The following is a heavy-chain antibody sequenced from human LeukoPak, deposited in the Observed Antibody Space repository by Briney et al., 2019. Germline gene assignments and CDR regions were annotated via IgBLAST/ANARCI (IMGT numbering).Heavy chain of an antibody. V-gene: IGHV1-2*02. CDR1: GYTFTGYY. CDR2: INPNSGGT. CDR3: ARVSGSYYDPLFDC. Sequence: GASVKVSCKASGYTFTGYYMHWVRQAPGQGLEWMGWINPNSGGTNYAQKFQGRVTMTRDTSISTAYMELSRLRSDDTAVYYCARVSGSYYDPLFDCWGQGTLVTVSS. J-gene: IGHJ4*02. D-gene: IGHD1-26*01.